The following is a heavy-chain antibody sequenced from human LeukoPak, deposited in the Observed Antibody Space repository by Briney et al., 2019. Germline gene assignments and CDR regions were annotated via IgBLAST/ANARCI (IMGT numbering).Heavy chain of an antibody. D-gene: IGHD3-9*01. CDR1: GSTFGSSG. Sequence: GRCRTLSCAAAGSTFGSSGMHCVRHASGNGLGWVGCIRSKANSYATAYAASVKGRFTISRDDSKNTAYLQMNSLKTEDTAVYYCTTPPYYDILTGPIPWGQGTLVTVSS. J-gene: IGHJ5*02. V-gene: IGHV3-73*01. CDR3: TTPPYYDILTGPIP. CDR2: IRSKANSYAT.